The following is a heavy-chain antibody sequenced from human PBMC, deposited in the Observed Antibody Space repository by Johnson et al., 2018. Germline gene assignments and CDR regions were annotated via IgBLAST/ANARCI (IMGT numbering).Heavy chain of an antibody. CDR3: AKGDLDEYSSSRFDP. D-gene: IGHD6-6*01. CDR2: ISWNSGSI. J-gene: IGHJ5*02. CDR1: GFTFDDYA. V-gene: IGHV3-9*01. Sequence: VQLVQSGGGLVQPGRSLRLSCAASGFTFDDYAMHWVRQAPGKGLEWVSGISWNSGSIGYADSVKGRFTISRDNAKNSLYLQMNSLRAEDTALYYCAKGDLDEYSSSRFDPWGQGTLVTVSS.